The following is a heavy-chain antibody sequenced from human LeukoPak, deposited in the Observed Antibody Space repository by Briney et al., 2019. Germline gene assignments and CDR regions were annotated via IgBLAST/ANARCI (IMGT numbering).Heavy chain of an antibody. Sequence: SVKVSCKASGGTFSSYAISWVRQAPGQGLEWMGGIIPIFGTANYAQKFQGRVTITTDESTSTAYMELSSLRSEDTAVYYCARRYCSSTSCPPPYYYYYYMDVWGKGTTVTVSS. CDR2: IIPIFGTA. CDR3: ARRYCSSTSCPPPYYYYYYMDV. V-gene: IGHV1-69*05. D-gene: IGHD2-2*01. CDR1: GGTFSSYA. J-gene: IGHJ6*03.